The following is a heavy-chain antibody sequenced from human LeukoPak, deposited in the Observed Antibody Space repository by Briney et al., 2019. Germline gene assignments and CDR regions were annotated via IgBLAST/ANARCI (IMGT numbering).Heavy chain of an antibody. Sequence: TSETLSLTCAVYGGSFSGYYWSWIRQPPGKGLEWIGEINHSGSTNYNPSLKSRVTISVDTSKNQFSLKLSSVTAADTAVYYCARPRAPVTRISSFDMWGQGTMVTVSS. D-gene: IGHD2/OR15-2a*01. V-gene: IGHV4-34*01. CDR1: GGSFSGYY. CDR2: INHSGST. J-gene: IGHJ3*02. CDR3: ARPRAPVTRISSFDM.